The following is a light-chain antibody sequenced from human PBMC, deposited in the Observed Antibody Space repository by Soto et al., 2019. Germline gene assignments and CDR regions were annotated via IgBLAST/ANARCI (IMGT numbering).Light chain of an antibody. CDR1: SSDVGGYNY. J-gene: IGLJ3*02. CDR2: DVS. Sequence: QSALTQPRSVSGSPGQSVTISCTGTSSDVGGYNYVSWYQQHPGKVPKLMIYDVSERPSGVPDRFSGSKSGNTASLNISGLQAEDEADYYCCSYAGSYTVFGGGTKLTVL. V-gene: IGLV2-11*01. CDR3: CSYAGSYTV.